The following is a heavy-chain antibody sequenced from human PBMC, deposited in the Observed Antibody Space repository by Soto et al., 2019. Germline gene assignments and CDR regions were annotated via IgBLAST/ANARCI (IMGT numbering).Heavy chain of an antibody. J-gene: IGHJ6*02. Sequence: SVKVSCKASGGTFSSYAISWVRQAPGQGLEWMGGIIPIFGTANYAQKFQGRVTITADESTSTAYMELSSLRSEDTAVYYCARGAVISGEYYYYYGMDVWGQGTTVTVSS. V-gene: IGHV1-69*13. CDR2: IIPIFGTA. CDR3: ARGAVISGEYYYYYGMDV. CDR1: GGTFSSYA. D-gene: IGHD3-16*02.